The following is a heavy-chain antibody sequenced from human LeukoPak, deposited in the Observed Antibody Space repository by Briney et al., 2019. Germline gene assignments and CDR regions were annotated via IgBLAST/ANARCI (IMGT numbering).Heavy chain of an antibody. V-gene: IGHV7-4-1*02. J-gene: IGHJ3*02. CDR1: GGTFSSYA. Sequence: ASVKVSCKASGGTFSSYAMNWVRQAPGQGLEWMGWINTNTGNPTYAQGFTGRFVFSLDTSVSTAYLQISSLKAEDTAVYYCARSSDYGDQNDAFDIWGQGTMVTVSS. CDR2: INTNTGNP. D-gene: IGHD4-17*01. CDR3: ARSSDYGDQNDAFDI.